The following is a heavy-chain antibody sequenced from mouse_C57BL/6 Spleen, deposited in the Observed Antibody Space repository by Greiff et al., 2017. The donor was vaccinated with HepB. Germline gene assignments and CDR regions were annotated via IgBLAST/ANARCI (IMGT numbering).Heavy chain of an antibody. V-gene: IGHV1-81*01. CDR3: ASGGSNPAWFAY. J-gene: IGHJ3*01. CDR2: IYPRSGNT. D-gene: IGHD1-1*01. Sequence: QVQLQQSGAELARPGASVKLSCKASGYTFTSYGISWVKQRTGQGLEWIGEIYPRSGNTYYNEKFKGKATLTADKSSSTAYMELRSLTSEDSAVYFCASGGSNPAWFAYWGQGTLVTVSA. CDR1: GYTFTSYG.